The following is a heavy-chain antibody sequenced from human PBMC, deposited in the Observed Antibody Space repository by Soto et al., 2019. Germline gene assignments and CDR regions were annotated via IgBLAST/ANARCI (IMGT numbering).Heavy chain of an antibody. Sequence: QVTLKESGPELVKPTETLTLRCTVSGLSITDSEMGVSWIRQPPGQPLEWLAHIDSSGEKSYRTFLKSRLAISKDTSKSQIVLTMTNMDPADTATYYCARRHLAVAVSPWFDPCGQGIPVTVSS. J-gene: IGHJ5*02. D-gene: IGHD6-19*01. CDR2: IDSSGEK. V-gene: IGHV2-26*01. CDR3: ARRHLAVAVSPWFDP. CDR1: GLSITDSEMG.